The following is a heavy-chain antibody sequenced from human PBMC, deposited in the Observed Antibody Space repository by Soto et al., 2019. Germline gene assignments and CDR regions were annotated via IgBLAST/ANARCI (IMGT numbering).Heavy chain of an antibody. D-gene: IGHD6-19*01. J-gene: IGHJ4*01. CDR1: GFIFGNFW. CDR3: ARVVYSNVWIFDY. V-gene: IGHV3-7*01. Sequence: EVQLVESGGGLVQPGESLRLSCAASGFIFGNFWMSWVRQAPGKGLEWVANIKQDGSEKYYVDSVKGRFTLSRDNAKNALHLQMNSLKAEDKAMYLCARVVYSNVWIFDYWGQGTLVTVSS. CDR2: IKQDGSEK.